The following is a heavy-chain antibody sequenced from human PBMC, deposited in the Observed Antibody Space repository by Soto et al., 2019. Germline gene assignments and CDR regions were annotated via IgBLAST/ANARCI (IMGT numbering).Heavy chain of an antibody. CDR1: GGSISSGTYY. Sequence: SETLSLTCTVSGGSISSGTYYWTWVRQRPGEGLEWIGFISHSGRTYYNPSLKSRAAISVDTSENQFSLRLSSVTAADTAVYFCARDSDYCTGGSCYGNFDFWGQGTLVSVSS. V-gene: IGHV4-31*03. CDR2: ISHSGRT. D-gene: IGHD2-15*01. J-gene: IGHJ4*02. CDR3: ARDSDYCTGGSCYGNFDF.